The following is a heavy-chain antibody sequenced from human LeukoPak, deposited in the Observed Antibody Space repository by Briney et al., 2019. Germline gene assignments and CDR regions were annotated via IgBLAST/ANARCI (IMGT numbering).Heavy chain of an antibody. D-gene: IGHD3-22*01. CDR1: GFTFSTYY. CDR2: ISSSSIYI. J-gene: IGHJ4*02. CDR3: ARHVVALGFDY. Sequence: KTGGSLRLSCAASGFTFSTYYMSWVRQAPGKGLEWVSSISSSSIYIYYADSVKGRFTISRDNAKNSLYLQMNSLRAEDTAVYYCARHVVALGFDYWGQGTLVTVSS. V-gene: IGHV3-21*01.